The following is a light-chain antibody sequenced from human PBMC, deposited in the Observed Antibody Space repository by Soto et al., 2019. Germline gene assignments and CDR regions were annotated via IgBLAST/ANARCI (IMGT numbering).Light chain of an antibody. V-gene: IGKV3-15*01. CDR3: LQYHYWWT. CDR2: GAS. J-gene: IGKJ1*01. CDR1: QSVSSN. Sequence: IVLTQSAATLSVSPGDTATLSCRANQSVSSNLAWYQQKPGQAPRLLIYGASTRATAIPARFSGSGSGTEFTLNITSLQSEDFAVYYCLQYHYWWTFGQGTKVDIK.